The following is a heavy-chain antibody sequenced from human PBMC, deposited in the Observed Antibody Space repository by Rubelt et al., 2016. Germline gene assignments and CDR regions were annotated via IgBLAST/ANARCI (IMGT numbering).Heavy chain of an antibody. V-gene: IGHV1-2*02. J-gene: IGHJ6*02. CDR2: INPDPVSGGT. Sequence: QVQLVQSGSELKKPGASVKVSCKASGYTFTGYYIHWVRQAPGQGLEWVGWINPDPVSGGTLFARKFRGRGTMTRDQAINTAYLAMNSRTCEDTAIYYCGRQSGPAGMDVWGQGTTVTVSS. CDR3: GRQSGPAGMDV. CDR1: GYTFTGYY.